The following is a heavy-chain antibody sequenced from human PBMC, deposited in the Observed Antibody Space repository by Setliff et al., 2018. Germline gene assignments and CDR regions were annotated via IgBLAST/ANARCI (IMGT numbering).Heavy chain of an antibody. CDR2: IYDSGSS. J-gene: IGHJ5*02. CDR1: GGSVSNSGFF. D-gene: IGHD3-16*01. V-gene: IGHV4-39*01. Sequence: SETLSLTCTVSGGSVSNSGFFWGCLRQAPGKGLEWIGNIYDSGSSNYNASLKSRLIITRDTSKNQISLKWTSVTAADTAVYYCGGGFRRIEGWGNWFDPWGQGILVTVSS. CDR3: GGGFRRIEGWGNWFDP.